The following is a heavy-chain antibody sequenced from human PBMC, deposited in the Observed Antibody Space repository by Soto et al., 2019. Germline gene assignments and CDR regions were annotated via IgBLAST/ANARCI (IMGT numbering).Heavy chain of an antibody. V-gene: IGHV5-51*01. Sequence: GESLKISCKGSGYSFTTYWIGWVRQMPGKGLEWMGIIYPGDSDTRYSPSFQGQVTISADKSISTAYLQWSSPKASDSAMYYCARSGYSSGIGWFDPWGQGTLVTVSS. CDR1: GYSFTTYW. D-gene: IGHD6-19*01. J-gene: IGHJ5*02. CDR3: ARSGYSSGIGWFDP. CDR2: IYPGDSDT.